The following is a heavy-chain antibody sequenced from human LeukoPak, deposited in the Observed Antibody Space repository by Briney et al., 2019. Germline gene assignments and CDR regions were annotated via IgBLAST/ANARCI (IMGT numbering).Heavy chain of an antibody. CDR1: GFTFSSYA. V-gene: IGHV3-23*01. D-gene: IGHD3-10*01. J-gene: IGHJ4*02. Sequence: PGGSLRLSCAASGFTFSSYAMSWDRQAPGKGLEWVSAISGSGGSTYYADSVKGRFTISRDNSKNTLYLQMNSLRAEDTAVYYCAKAMVRGVIPLDYWGQGTLVTVSS. CDR2: ISGSGGST. CDR3: AKAMVRGVIPLDY.